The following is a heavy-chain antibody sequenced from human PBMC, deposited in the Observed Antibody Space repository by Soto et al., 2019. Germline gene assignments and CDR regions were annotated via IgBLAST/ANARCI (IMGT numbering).Heavy chain of an antibody. CDR3: ASRGSSWYRGFDY. J-gene: IGHJ4*02. D-gene: IGHD6-13*01. CDR2: IYYSGST. V-gene: IGHV4-39*01. Sequence: SETLSLTCTVSDGSISSSSYYWGWIRQPPGKGLEWIGSIYYSGSTYYNPSLKSRVTISVDTSKNQFSLKLSSVTAADTAVYYCASRGSSWYRGFDYWGQGTLVTVSS. CDR1: DGSISSSSYY.